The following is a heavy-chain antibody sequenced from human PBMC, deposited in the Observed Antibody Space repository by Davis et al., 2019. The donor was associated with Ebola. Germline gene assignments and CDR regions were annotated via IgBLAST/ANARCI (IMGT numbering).Heavy chain of an antibody. D-gene: IGHD3-3*01. V-gene: IGHV1-69*13. CDR1: GGTFSSYA. J-gene: IGHJ6*02. CDR3: ASPVGGYDFWSGYQYYYYGIDV. CDR2: IIPIFGTA. Sequence: SVKVSCKASGGTFSSYAISWVRQAPGQGLEWMGGIIPIFGTANYAQKFQGRVTITADESTSTAYMELSSLRSEDTAVYYCASPVGGYDFWSGYQYYYYGIDVWGRGTTVTVSS.